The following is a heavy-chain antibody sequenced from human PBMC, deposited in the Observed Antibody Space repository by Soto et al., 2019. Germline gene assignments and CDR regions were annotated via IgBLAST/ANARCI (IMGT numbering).Heavy chain of an antibody. J-gene: IGHJ4*02. D-gene: IGHD6-19*01. V-gene: IGHV3-7*01. CDR1: GFTFSSYW. Sequence: HPGGSLRLSCGASGFTFSSYWMNWVRQAPGKGLEWVANIKQDGGETSYVDSVKGRFTISRDNAKNSLYLQMNSLRAEDTAVYYCARVDDSAWYTRDYWGQGTLVTVSS. CDR3: ARVDDSAWYTRDY. CDR2: IKQDGGET.